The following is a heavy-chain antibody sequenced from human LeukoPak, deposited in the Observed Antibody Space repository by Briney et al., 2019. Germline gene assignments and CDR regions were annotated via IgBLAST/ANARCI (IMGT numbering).Heavy chain of an antibody. V-gene: IGHV4-59*08. CDR3: ARQRGYRPYYFDY. CDR1: GGSFSSYY. CDR2: IYYSGST. J-gene: IGHJ4*02. Sequence: SETLSLTCTVSGGSFSSYYWSWIRQPPGKGLEWIGYIYYSGSTNYNPSHKSRVTISVDTSKNQFSLKLSSVTAADTSVYYCARQRGYRPYYFDYWGQGTLVTVSS. D-gene: IGHD5-18*01.